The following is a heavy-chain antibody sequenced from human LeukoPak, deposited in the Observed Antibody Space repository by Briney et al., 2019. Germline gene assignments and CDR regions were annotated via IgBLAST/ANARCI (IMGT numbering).Heavy chain of an antibody. CDR3: ARSIYDSSVYTYFDL. D-gene: IGHD3-22*01. V-gene: IGHV3-21*01. Sequence: GGSLRLSCAASVFTFSSFSMNWVRQAPGKGLEWVSSLSGGSSSIYYAHSVKGRFTISRDNANKSLYLQMNNLRAEDMAVYYCARSIYDSSVYTYFDLWGQGIPVTVSS. CDR1: VFTFSSFS. J-gene: IGHJ4*02. CDR2: LSGGSSSI.